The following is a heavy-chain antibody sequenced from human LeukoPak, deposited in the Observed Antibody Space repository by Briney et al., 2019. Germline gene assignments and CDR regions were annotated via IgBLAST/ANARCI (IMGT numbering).Heavy chain of an antibody. CDR3: ARAPPGIALYYFDY. Sequence: GGSLRLSCAASGFTFSSYAMHWVRQAPGKGLEWVAVISYDGSNKYYADSVKGRFTISRDNSKNTLYLQMNSLRAEDTAVYYCARAPPGIALYYFDYWGQGTLVTVSS. CDR2: ISYDGSNK. CDR1: GFTFSSYA. D-gene: IGHD6-13*01. V-gene: IGHV3-30-3*01. J-gene: IGHJ4*02.